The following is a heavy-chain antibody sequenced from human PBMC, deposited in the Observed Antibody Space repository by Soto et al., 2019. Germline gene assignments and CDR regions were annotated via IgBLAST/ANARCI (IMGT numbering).Heavy chain of an antibody. D-gene: IGHD4-17*01. CDR1: GGSISSSSYY. CDR3: AVKTTANFHFDY. V-gene: IGHV4-39*01. Sequence: SETLSLTCTVSGGSISSSSYYWGWIRQPPGKGLEWIGSIYYSGSTYYNPSLKSRVTISVDTSKNQFSLKLSSVTAADTAVYFCAVKTTANFHFDYWGQGTLDTGSS. J-gene: IGHJ4*02. CDR2: IYYSGST.